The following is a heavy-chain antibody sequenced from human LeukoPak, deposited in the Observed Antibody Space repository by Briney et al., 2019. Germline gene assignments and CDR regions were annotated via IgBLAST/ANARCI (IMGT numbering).Heavy chain of an antibody. J-gene: IGHJ4*02. V-gene: IGHV3-21*01. CDR2: ISSSSSYI. CDR1: GFTFSSHS. Sequence: PGGSLRLSCAASGFTFSSHSMNWVRQAPGKGLEWVSSISSSSSYIYYADSVKGRFTISRDNAKNSLYLQMNSLRAEDTAVYYCARRGRLGELSLNYWGQGTLVTVSS. CDR3: ARRGRLGELSLNY. D-gene: IGHD3-16*02.